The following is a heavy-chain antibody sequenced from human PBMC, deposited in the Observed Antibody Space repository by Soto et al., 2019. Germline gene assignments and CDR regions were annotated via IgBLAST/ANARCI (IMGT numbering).Heavy chain of an antibody. D-gene: IGHD3-9*01. CDR2: INPNSGGT. J-gene: IGHJ5*02. CDR1: GYTFTGYY. V-gene: IGHV1-2*04. CDR3: ASGTRITIFNRPNWFDP. Sequence: ASVKVSCKASGYTFTGYYMHWVRQAPGQGLEWMGWINPNSGGTNYAQKFQGWVTMTRDTSISTAYMELSRLRSDDTAVYYCASGTRITIFNRPNWFDPWGRGTLVTVSS.